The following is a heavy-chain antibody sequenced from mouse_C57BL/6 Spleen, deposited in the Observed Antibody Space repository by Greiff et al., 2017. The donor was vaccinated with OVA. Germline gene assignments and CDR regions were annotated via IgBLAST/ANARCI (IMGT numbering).Heavy chain of an antibody. CDR3: ARDEAYYGSSSWFAY. J-gene: IGHJ3*01. V-gene: IGHV5-6*01. CDR2: ISSGGSYT. Sequence: EVMLVESGGDLVKPGGSLKLSCAASGFTFSSYGMSWVRQTPDKRLEWVATISSGGSYTYYPDSVKGRFTISRDNAKNTLYLQMSSLKSEDTAMYYCARDEAYYGSSSWFAYWGQGTLVTVSA. CDR1: GFTFSSYG. D-gene: IGHD1-1*01.